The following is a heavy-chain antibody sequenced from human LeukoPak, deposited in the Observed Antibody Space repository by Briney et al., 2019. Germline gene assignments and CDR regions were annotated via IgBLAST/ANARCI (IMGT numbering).Heavy chain of an antibody. CDR2: INHSGST. CDR3: ARGPIVGAALRY. Sequence: PSETLSLTCAVYGGSFSGYYWSWVRQPPGKGLEWIGEINHSGSTNYNPSLKSRVTISVDTSKNQFSLKLSSVTAADTAVYYCARGPIVGAALRYWGQGTLATVSS. D-gene: IGHD1-26*01. V-gene: IGHV4-34*01. CDR1: GGSFSGYY. J-gene: IGHJ4*02.